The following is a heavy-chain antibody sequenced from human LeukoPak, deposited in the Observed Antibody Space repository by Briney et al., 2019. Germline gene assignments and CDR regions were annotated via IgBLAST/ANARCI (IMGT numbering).Heavy chain of an antibody. V-gene: IGHV1-24*01. J-gene: IGHJ4*02. CDR3: ATAKGYCSSTSCPLPDY. CDR1: GYTLTELS. Sequence: VASVKVSCKVSGYTLTELSMHWVRQAPGKGLEWMGGFDPEDGETIYAQKFQGRVTMTEDTSTDTAYMELSSLRSEDTAVYYCATAKGYCSSTSCPLPDYWGQGTLVTVSS. D-gene: IGHD2-2*01. CDR2: FDPEDGET.